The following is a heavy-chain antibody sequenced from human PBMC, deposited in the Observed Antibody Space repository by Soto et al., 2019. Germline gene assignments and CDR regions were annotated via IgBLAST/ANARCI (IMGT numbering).Heavy chain of an antibody. J-gene: IGHJ6*02. D-gene: IGHD3-3*01. CDR1: GFTFSSYW. Sequence: GGSLRLSCAASGFTFSSYWMSWVRQAPGKGLEWVANIKQDGSEKYYVDSVKGRFTISRDNAKNSLYLQMNSLRAEDTAVYYCARDSTYDFWSGYYQYYYYGMDVWGQGTTVTV. V-gene: IGHV3-7*03. CDR3: ARDSTYDFWSGYYQYYYYGMDV. CDR2: IKQDGSEK.